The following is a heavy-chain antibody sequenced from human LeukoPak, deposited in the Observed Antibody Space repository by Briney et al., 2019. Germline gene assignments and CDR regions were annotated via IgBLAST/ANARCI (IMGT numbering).Heavy chain of an antibody. Sequence: SVKVSCKASGGAFSSYAISWVRQAPGQGLEWMGGIIPTFGTANYAQKFQGRVTITTDESASTAYMELSSLRSEDTAVYYCARAPKNYYDSSGSLDYWGQGTLVTVSS. D-gene: IGHD3-22*01. J-gene: IGHJ4*02. CDR2: IIPTFGTA. CDR3: ARAPKNYYDSSGSLDY. CDR1: GGAFSSYA. V-gene: IGHV1-69*05.